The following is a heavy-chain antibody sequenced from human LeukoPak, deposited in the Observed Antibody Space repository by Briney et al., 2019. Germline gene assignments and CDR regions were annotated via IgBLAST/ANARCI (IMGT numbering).Heavy chain of an antibody. CDR3: ARGTYYYDSSGYYFDY. Sequence: PSQTLSLTCAVSGGSISSGGYSWSWIRQPPGKGLEWIGYIYHSGSTYYNLSLKSRVTISVDRSKNQFSLKLSSVTAADTAVYYCARGTYYYDSSGYYFDYWGQGTLVTVSS. D-gene: IGHD3-22*01. J-gene: IGHJ4*02. V-gene: IGHV4-30-2*01. CDR2: IYHSGST. CDR1: GGSISSGGYS.